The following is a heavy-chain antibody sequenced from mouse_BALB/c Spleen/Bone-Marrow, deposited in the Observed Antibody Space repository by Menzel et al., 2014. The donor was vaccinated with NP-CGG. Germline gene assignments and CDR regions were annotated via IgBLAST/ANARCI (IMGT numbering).Heavy chain of an antibody. CDR2: ICAGGSYT. D-gene: IGHD1-1*01. Sequence: EVKLVASGGGLVKPGGSLKLSCAASGFTFSDYYMYWVRQTPEKRLEWVATICAGGSYTYYPDSVKGRSTISRDNAKNNLCLQMSSLKSEDTAMYYCANYYGGTWFAYWGQGTPVTVSA. CDR1: GFTFSDYY. J-gene: IGHJ3*01. CDR3: ANYYGGTWFAY. V-gene: IGHV5-4*02.